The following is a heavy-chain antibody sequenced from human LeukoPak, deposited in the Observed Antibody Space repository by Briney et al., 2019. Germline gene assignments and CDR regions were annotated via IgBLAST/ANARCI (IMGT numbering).Heavy chain of an antibody. V-gene: IGHV3-48*03. CDR3: ARDRRGSIGAFDI. CDR1: GFTFSSYE. D-gene: IGHD3-10*01. CDR2: ISSSGSTI. Sequence: GGSLRLSCAASGFTFSSYEMNWVRQAPGKGLEWVSYISSSGSTIYYADSVKGRFTISRDNAKNSLYLQMSSLRAEDTAVYYCARDRRGSIGAFDIWGQGTMVTVSS. J-gene: IGHJ3*02.